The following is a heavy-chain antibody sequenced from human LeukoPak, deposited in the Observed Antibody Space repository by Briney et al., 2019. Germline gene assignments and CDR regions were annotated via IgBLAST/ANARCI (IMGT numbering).Heavy chain of an antibody. J-gene: IGHJ6*03. CDR1: GGSISSHY. CDR3: ARVKEYYDILTGYPPYYYYYMDV. Sequence: SETLSLTCTVSGGSISSHYWSWIRQPPGKGLEWIGYIYYSGSTNYNPSLKSRVTISVDTSKNQFSPKLSSVTAADTAVYYCARVKEYYDILTGYPPYYYYYMDVWGKGTTVTVSS. D-gene: IGHD3-9*01. CDR2: IYYSGST. V-gene: IGHV4-59*11.